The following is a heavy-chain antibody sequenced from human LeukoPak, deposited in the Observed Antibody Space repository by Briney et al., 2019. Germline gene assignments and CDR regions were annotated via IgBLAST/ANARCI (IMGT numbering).Heavy chain of an antibody. CDR1: GFTFSSYA. CDR3: AREYGARRPWAFDI. Sequence: GGSLRLSCAASGFTFSSYAMHWVRQAPGKGLEWVAVISYDGSNKYYADSVKGRFTISRDNSKNTLYLQMNSLRAEDTAVYYCAREYGARRPWAFDIWDQGTMVTVSS. V-gene: IGHV3-30*01. CDR2: ISYDGSNK. D-gene: IGHD4/OR15-4a*01. J-gene: IGHJ3*02.